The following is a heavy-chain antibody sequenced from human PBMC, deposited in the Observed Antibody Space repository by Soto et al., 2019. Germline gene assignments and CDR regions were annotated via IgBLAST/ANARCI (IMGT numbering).Heavy chain of an antibody. CDR1: GGSISSGGYY. J-gene: IGHJ5*02. Sequence: QVQLQESGPGLVKPSQTLSLTCTVSGGSISSGGYYWSWIRQHPGKGLEWIGYIYYSGSTYYNPSLKSRVTISVDPSKNQFSLKLSSVTAADTAVYYCARVRYCSGGSCYPRFDPWGQGTLVTVSS. CDR3: ARVRYCSGGSCYPRFDP. V-gene: IGHV4-31*03. D-gene: IGHD2-15*01. CDR2: IYYSGST.